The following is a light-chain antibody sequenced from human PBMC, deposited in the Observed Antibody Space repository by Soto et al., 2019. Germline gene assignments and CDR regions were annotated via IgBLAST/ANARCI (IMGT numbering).Light chain of an antibody. V-gene: IGKV3-20*01. Sequence: EIVLTQSPGTLSLSPGERATLSCRASQSVSVTYLAWYQHRSGQAPRLLIYGASNRATGIPDRFSGYVSGTDFTLTVSRLEPEDSAVYYCQQFVMSPPGYTFGQGTKLEIK. CDR1: QSVSVTY. CDR2: GAS. J-gene: IGKJ2*01. CDR3: QQFVMSPPGYT.